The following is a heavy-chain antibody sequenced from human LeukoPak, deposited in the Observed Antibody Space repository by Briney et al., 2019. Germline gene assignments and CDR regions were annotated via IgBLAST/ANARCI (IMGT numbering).Heavy chain of an antibody. CDR2: IYPGDSDT. V-gene: IGHV5-51*01. J-gene: IGHJ4*02. CDR3: ARQFSYGDYGGWFDY. CDR1: GYSFTSYW. Sequence: GESLKISCKGSGYSFTSYWIGWVRQMPGKGLEWMGIIYPGDSDTRYSPSFQGLVTISADKSISTAYLQWSSLKASDTAMYYCARQFSYGDYGGWFDYWGQGTLVTVSS. D-gene: IGHD4-17*01.